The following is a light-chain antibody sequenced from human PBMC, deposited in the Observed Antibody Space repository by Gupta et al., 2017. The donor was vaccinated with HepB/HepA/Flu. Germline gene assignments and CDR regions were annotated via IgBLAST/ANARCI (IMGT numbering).Light chain of an antibody. J-gene: IGLJ1*01. CDR3: CSYAGSYV. V-gene: IGLV2-11*01. CDR2: DFS. CDR1: SSDVGGYNY. Sequence: SALSLPRSVSGSPGQSVTISCTGPSSDVGGYNYVSWSQQHPGKAPKLMIYDFSKRPSGVPDRFSGSKSGNTASLAISGREAEDEADYSCCSYAGSYVFGTGTKVTVL.